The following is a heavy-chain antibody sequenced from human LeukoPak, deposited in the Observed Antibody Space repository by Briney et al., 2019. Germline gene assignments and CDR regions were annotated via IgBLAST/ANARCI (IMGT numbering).Heavy chain of an antibody. CDR3: ALLVTFDY. CDR1: GFTFSSYG. D-gene: IGHD3-9*01. CDR2: ISYDGSNK. V-gene: IGHV3-30*03. J-gene: IGHJ4*02. Sequence: GRSLRLSCAASGFTFSSYGMHWVRQAPGKGLEWVAVISYDGSNKYYADSVKGRFTISRDNSKNTLYLQMNSLRAEDTAVYYCALLVTFDYWGQGTLVTVSS.